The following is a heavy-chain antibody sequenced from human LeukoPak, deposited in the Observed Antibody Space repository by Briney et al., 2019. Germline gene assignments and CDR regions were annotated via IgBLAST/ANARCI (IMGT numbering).Heavy chain of an antibody. J-gene: IGHJ4*02. V-gene: IGHV1-69*05. CDR2: IIPIFGTA. CDR1: GGTFSSYA. D-gene: IGHD2-15*01. CDR3: ARKTLRGGFDY. Sequence: SVKVSCKASGGTFSSYAISWVRQAPGQGLEWMGRIIPIFGTADYAQKFQGRVTITTDESTSTAYMELSSLRSEDTAVCYCARKTLRGGFDYWGQGTLVTVSS.